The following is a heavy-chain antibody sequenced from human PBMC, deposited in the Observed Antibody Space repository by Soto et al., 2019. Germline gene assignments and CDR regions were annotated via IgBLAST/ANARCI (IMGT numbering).Heavy chain of an antibody. CDR3: ARYRREAVAGYTLDN. Sequence: PSETLSLTCTVSGGSISSNYWTWIRQPPGKGLEWIGYVYNSGSTNYNPSLKSRVTISEDTSRSQFSLKVNSMTAADTAVYYCARYRREAVAGYTLDNWGQGILVTVSS. V-gene: IGHV4-59*01. J-gene: IGHJ4*02. D-gene: IGHD6-13*01. CDR2: VYNSGST. CDR1: GGSISSNY.